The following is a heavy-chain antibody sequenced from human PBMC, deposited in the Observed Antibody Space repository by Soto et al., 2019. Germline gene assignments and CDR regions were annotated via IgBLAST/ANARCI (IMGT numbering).Heavy chain of an antibody. CDR2: ISGSGGST. CDR3: AKGGQLLPRGWFDP. V-gene: IGHV3-23*01. J-gene: IGHJ5*02. Sequence: GRSLRLSCAASGFPFSTYAMSWVRQASGKGLEWVSAISGSGGSTYYADSVKGRFTISRDNSKNTLYLQMNSLRAEDTAVYYCAKGGQLLPRGWFDPWGQGILVTVSS. D-gene: IGHD2-2*01. CDR1: GFPFSTYA.